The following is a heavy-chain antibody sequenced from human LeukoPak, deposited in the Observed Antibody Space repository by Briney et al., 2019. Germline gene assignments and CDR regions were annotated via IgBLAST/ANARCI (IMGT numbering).Heavy chain of an antibody. CDR3: ARIVGSTGGES. D-gene: IGHD1-26*01. CDR2: IIAIFGTT. J-gene: IGHJ3*01. V-gene: IGHV1-69*06. Sequence: GASVKVSCKASGGTFSNIVISWVRQAPGQGLEWMGGIIAIFGTTNYAQKFQGRVTITVDKSTRTVYMEMRSLRSEATAVYYCARIVGSTGGESWGQGTMVTVSS. CDR1: GGTFSNIV.